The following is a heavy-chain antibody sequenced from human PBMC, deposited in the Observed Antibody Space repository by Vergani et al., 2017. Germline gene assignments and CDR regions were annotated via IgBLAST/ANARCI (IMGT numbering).Heavy chain of an antibody. CDR1: GYIFTRYS. V-gene: IGHV1-18*01. J-gene: IGHJ6*02. D-gene: IGHD3-22*01. CDR2: ISSDSGRT. CDR3: ARGHYYDSSGYYYPSMLPHRYYYYGMDV. Sequence: QPQLEQSGPEVKKPGASMKISCKASGYIFTRYSISWVRQAPGQGLEWLGWISSDSGRTVSAHKVQDRVTLTTEASTTTAFLELRGLTSDDTAVYYCARGHYYDSSGYYYPSMLPHRYYYYGMDVWGQGTTVTVSS.